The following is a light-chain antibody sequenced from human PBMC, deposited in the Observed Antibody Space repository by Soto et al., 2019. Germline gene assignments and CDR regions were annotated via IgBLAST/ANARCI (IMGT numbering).Light chain of an antibody. CDR2: DAF. J-gene: IGKJ4*01. CDR1: QSISGY. Sequence: EIVLTQSPSTLSLSPGERATLSCRASQSISGYLAWYQQKPGQAPRLLIYDAFNRATGIPARFSGSGSGTDFTLTSSSLEPEDFAVYYSQQRGDSPGTFGGGTKVQI. V-gene: IGKV3-11*01. CDR3: QQRGDSPGT.